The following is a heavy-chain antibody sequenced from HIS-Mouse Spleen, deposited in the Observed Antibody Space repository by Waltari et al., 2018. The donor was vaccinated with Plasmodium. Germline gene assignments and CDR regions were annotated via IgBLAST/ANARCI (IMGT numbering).Heavy chain of an antibody. J-gene: IGHJ4*02. CDR3: ARAAIAWGSPYYFDY. Sequence: EVQLVETGGGLIQPGGSLRLSCAASGFTVRSNYMSWVRQAPGKGREWVSVIYSGGSTYYADSVKGRFTISRDNSKNTLYLQMNSLRAEDTAVYYCARAAIAWGSPYYFDYWGQGTLVTVSS. V-gene: IGHV3-53*02. CDR2: IYSGGST. D-gene: IGHD7-27*01. CDR1: GFTVRSNY.